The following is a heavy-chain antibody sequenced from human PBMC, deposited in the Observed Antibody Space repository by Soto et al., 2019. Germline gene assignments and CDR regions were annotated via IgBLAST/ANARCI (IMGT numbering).Heavy chain of an antibody. CDR3: TAYYYYYGMDV. Sequence: GGSLRLSCAASGFSFSNAWMNWVRQAPGKGLEWVGRIKSKTDGGTTDYAAPVKGRFTISRDDSKNTLHLQMNSLKTEDTAVYYCTAYYYYYGMDVWGQGTTVTVSS. V-gene: IGHV3-15*07. CDR2: IKSKTDGGTT. J-gene: IGHJ6*02. CDR1: GFSFSNAW.